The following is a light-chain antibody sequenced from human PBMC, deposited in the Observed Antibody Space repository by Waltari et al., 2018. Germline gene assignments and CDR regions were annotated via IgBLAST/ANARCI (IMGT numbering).Light chain of an antibody. V-gene: IGKV1-5*03. J-gene: IGKJ1*01. CDR3: QQYDTYLT. CDR2: KAS. Sequence: DIQMTQSPSTLSASVGDRVTITCRDSQSISSWLAWYQQKPGKAPKLLIYKASNLQSVVPSRFIVIGSGTEFTLTISRLQPDDFATYYCQQYDTYLTFGHGTKVEIK. CDR1: QSISSW.